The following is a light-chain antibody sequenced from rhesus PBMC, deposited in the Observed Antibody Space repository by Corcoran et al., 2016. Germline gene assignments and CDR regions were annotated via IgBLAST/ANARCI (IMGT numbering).Light chain of an antibody. CDR2: KAS. CDR3: QHGHGLFT. V-gene: IGKV1-25*01. CDR1: QGISNN. Sequence: QSPSSLSASVGDRVTITCRASQGISNNLAWYQQKPGKVPKLLIYKASTLQSGIPSRFSGSGSGTDFTLTISSLQPEDFATYYCQHGHGLFTFGPGTKLDIK. J-gene: IGKJ3*01.